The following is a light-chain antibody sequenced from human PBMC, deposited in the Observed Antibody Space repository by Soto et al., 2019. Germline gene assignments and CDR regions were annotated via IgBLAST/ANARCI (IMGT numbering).Light chain of an antibody. V-gene: IGKV3-11*01. CDR2: GAS. CDR3: QQRRNWQVT. J-gene: IGKJ5*01. CDR1: QSVSRY. Sequence: ETVLTQSPVTLSLSPGERATLSCRASQSVSRYLAWYQQKPGQAPRLLIYGASIRATGIPARFSGSGSGTDFTLTISSLEPEDFAVYYCQQRRNWQVTFGQGTRLEIK.